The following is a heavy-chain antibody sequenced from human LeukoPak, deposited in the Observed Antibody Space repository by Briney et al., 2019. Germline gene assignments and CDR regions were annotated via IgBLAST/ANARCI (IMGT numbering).Heavy chain of an antibody. CDR1: GYTFTSYG. CDR3: ARGTRYSGSYHDWYFDL. D-gene: IGHD1-26*01. J-gene: IGHJ2*01. Sequence: ASVKVSCKASGYTFTSYGISWVRQAPGEGLEWMGCISAYNGNTNYAQKLQGRVTMTTDTSTSTAYMELRSLRSDDTAVYYCARGTRYSGSYHDWYFDLWGRGTLVTVSS. V-gene: IGHV1-18*01. CDR2: ISAYNGNT.